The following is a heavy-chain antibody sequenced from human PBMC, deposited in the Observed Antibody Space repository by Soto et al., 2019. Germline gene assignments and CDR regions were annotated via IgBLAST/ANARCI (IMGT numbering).Heavy chain of an antibody. Sequence: ASVKVSCKAYGYTFTSYGISWVRQAPGRGLEWMGWISAYNGNTNYAQKLQGRVTMTTDTSTGTADMELRTPRSADTAVYCSARDIEYGMEAWGQGTTVTVPS. CDR2: ISAYNGNT. D-gene: IGHD1-26*01. V-gene: IGHV1-18*01. CDR3: ARDIEYGMEA. CDR1: GYTFTSYG. J-gene: IGHJ6*02.